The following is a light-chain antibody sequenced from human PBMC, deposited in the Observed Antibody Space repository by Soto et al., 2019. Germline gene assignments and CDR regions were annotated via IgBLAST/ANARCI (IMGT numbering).Light chain of an antibody. CDR2: GAS. CDR3: QEYGTSRT. CDR1: KSVSSSY. Sequence: DIWLTQSPGTLSLSAWESATLSCKARKSVSSSYLAWYQQKPGQAPRLLLWGASSRTAVIPGRFSGSWSATYFTLTISRLAPEDFAVYYCQEYGTSRTFGQGTKVDIK. J-gene: IGKJ1*01. V-gene: IGKV3-20*01.